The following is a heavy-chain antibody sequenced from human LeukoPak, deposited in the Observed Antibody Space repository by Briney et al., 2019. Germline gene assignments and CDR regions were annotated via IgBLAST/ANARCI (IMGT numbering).Heavy chain of an antibody. D-gene: IGHD6-19*01. CDR3: ARSKIAVAAPFDY. CDR1: GYSISSGYY. J-gene: IGHJ4*02. V-gene: IGHV4-38-2*01. CDR2: IYHSGST. Sequence: SETLSLTCAVSGYSISSGYYWGWIRQPQGKGLEWIGSIYHSGSTYYNPSLKSRVTISVDTSKNQFSLKLSSVTAADTAVYYCARSKIAVAAPFDYWGQGTLVTVSS.